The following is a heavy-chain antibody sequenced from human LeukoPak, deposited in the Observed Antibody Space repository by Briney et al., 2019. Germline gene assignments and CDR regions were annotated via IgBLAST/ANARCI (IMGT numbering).Heavy chain of an antibody. Sequence: VASVKFFCNASGYSFTSNGFSRGRQPPGQGLEWMGWSSAYNGNTNYDHKLQGRVTMTTDTSTSKDYMELRRLRSNNTAVYYSARSAYYDIFTSDLQYYYYYYGMDVWGQGTTVTASS. CDR2: SSAYNGNT. V-gene: IGHV1-18*01. D-gene: IGHD3-9*01. CDR1: GYSFTSNG. CDR3: ARSAYYDIFTSDLQYYYYYYGMDV. J-gene: IGHJ6*02.